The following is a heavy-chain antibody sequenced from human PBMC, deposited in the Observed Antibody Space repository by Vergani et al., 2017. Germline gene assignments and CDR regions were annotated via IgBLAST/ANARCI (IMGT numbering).Heavy chain of an antibody. V-gene: IGHV3-23*01. CDR2: ITYKGGRK. D-gene: IGHD5-12*01. J-gene: IGHJ4*02. Sequence: EVRLLESGGGLVQPGGSLRLSCAASGFTFNIYAMSWVRQAPGKGLEWVSTITYKGGRKYYADSVTGRFTISKYNAKNTLFLQLKTLRAEDTGVYYCAKDYNIMGALHYWGQGTLVAVSS. CDR1: GFTFNIYA. CDR3: AKDYNIMGALHY.